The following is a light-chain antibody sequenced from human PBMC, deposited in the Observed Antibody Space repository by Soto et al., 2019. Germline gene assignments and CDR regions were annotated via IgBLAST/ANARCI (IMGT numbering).Light chain of an antibody. J-gene: IGKJ4*01. Sequence: DIVMTQSPDSLAVSLGERATINCKSSQSILYSSNNKNYLAWYQQKPGQPPKLLIYWASTRESGVPARFGGGGSGTDFTITISSLQAEDVAVYYCQQYWTTPLTFGGGTKVEI. CDR1: QSILYSSNNKNY. CDR2: WAS. CDR3: QQYWTTPLT. V-gene: IGKV4-1*01.